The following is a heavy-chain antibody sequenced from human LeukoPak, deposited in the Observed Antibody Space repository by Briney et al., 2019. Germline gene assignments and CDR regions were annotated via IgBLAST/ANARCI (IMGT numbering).Heavy chain of an antibody. Sequence: GASVKVSCKASGYTFTRYGISWVRQAPGQGLEWMGWISAYNGNTNYAQKLQGRVTMTTDTSTSTAYMELRSLRSDDTAVYYCARDFCSSTSCPWGYYYGMDVWGQGTTVTVSS. J-gene: IGHJ6*02. CDR2: ISAYNGNT. D-gene: IGHD2-2*01. V-gene: IGHV1-18*01. CDR1: GYTFTRYG. CDR3: ARDFCSSTSCPWGYYYGMDV.